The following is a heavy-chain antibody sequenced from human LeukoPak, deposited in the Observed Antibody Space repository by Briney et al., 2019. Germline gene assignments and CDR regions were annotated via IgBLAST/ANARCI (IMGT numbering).Heavy chain of an antibody. CDR2: INQDGSEK. Sequence: PGGSLRLSCAASGFTFSSYWMSWVRQAPGKGLEWVANINQDGSEKYYVDSVKGRFTISRDNAKNSLYLQMNSLRAANTAVYYCASFTIFGPYYYYYYMDVWGKGTTVTVSS. D-gene: IGHD3-3*01. V-gene: IGHV3-7*01. CDR3: ASFTIFGPYYYYYYMDV. J-gene: IGHJ6*03. CDR1: GFTFSSYW.